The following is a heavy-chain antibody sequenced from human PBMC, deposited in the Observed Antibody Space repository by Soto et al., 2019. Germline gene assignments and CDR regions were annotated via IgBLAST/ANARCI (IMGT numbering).Heavy chain of an antibody. CDR2: VFYGGT. Sequence: PSETLSGTCSVSGRSRSSKYWSWIRQSPDKGLEWLGYVFYGGTDYNPSLGGRVSMSVETSKSQFSLKLTSVTVADTAVYYCASYRGALYFESWGPGILVTVSS. V-gene: IGHV4-59*01. CDR3: ASYRGALYFES. J-gene: IGHJ4*02. D-gene: IGHD3-16*01. CDR1: GRSRSSKY.